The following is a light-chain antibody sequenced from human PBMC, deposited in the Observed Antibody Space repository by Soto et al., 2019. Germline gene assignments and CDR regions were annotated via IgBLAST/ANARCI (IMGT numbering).Light chain of an antibody. CDR2: EGT. V-gene: IGLV2-23*01. Sequence: QSALTQPASVSGSPGQSITISCTGTTSFVGTYNFVSWYQQHPGKAPQLLIYEGTKRPSGVSNRFSGSTSGTTASLTISGLQTEDEADCCCCSYVGASIYVFGTGTKVTVL. CDR3: CSYVGASIYV. J-gene: IGLJ1*01. CDR1: TSFVGTYNF.